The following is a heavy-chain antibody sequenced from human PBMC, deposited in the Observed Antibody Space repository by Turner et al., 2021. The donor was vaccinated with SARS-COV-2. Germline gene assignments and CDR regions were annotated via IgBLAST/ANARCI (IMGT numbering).Heavy chain of an antibody. Sequence: QVQLPLSGAGLLKPSETLSLTCAVYGGSFSGYYWTWIRQPPEKGLEWIGEIHPSGTYKHYPSLKGRGAMSVETSKNQFYLKVSSVTAADTAVYYCGKGDDARKSGLLWGQGTLVTVSS. J-gene: IGHJ4*02. V-gene: IGHV4-34*02. D-gene: IGHD2-21*02. CDR3: GKGDDARKSGLL. CDR1: GGSFSGYY. CDR2: IHPSGTY.